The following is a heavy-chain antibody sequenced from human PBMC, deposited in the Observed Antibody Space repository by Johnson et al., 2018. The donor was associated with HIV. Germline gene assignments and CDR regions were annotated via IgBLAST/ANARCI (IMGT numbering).Heavy chain of an antibody. CDR1: GFTFSSYA. Sequence: QVQLVESGGGVVQPGRSLRLSCAASGFTFSSYAMHWVRQAPGKGLEWMAVISFDGSNKYYADSVKGRFTISRDNSKNTLYLQMNSLRAEDTALYYCARARLGELLWAFDIWGQGTMVTVSS. CDR3: ARARLGELLWAFDI. D-gene: IGHD1-26*01. J-gene: IGHJ3*02. V-gene: IGHV3-30-3*01. CDR2: ISFDGSNK.